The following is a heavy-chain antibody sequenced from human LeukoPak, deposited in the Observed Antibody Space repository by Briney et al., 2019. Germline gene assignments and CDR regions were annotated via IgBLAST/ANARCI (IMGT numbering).Heavy chain of an antibody. J-gene: IGHJ4*02. Sequence: PGGSLRLSCAASGFTFSSYWMHWVRQAPGKGLVWVSRINSDGSSTSYADSVKGRFTISRDNAKNTLYLQMNSLRAEDTAVYYCARPRVWFGGPPDYWGQGTLVTVSS. CDR2: INSDGSST. CDR3: ARPRVWFGGPPDY. CDR1: GFTFSSYW. D-gene: IGHD3-10*01. V-gene: IGHV3-74*01.